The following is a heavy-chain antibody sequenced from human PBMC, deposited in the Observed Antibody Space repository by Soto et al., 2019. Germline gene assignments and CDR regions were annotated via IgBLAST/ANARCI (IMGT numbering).Heavy chain of an antibody. V-gene: IGHV3-23*01. CDR1: GFTFSSYA. D-gene: IGHD3-22*01. J-gene: IGHJ4*02. CDR2: ISGSGGST. CDR3: AKLDYYDSSGYYVY. Sequence: GGSLRLSCAASGFTFSSYAMSWVRQAPGKGLEWVSAISGSGGSTYYADSVKGRFTISRDNSKNTLYLQMNSLRAEDTAVYYCAKLDYYDSSGYYVYWGQGTLVTVSS.